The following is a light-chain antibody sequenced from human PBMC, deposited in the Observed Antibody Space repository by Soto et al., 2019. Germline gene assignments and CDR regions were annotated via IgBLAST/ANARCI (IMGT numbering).Light chain of an antibody. CDR1: QSVSTSY. CDR2: GSS. V-gene: IGKV3-20*01. CDR3: YRDGTSPFT. Sequence: EIVLTQSPGTLSLSPGERATLSCRASQSVSTSYLAWHQRKPGQAPRLLIYGSSSRATGIPDRFSGSGSGTVFTLTIRRLEAEDFAVHCCYRDGTSPFTFGPGIKGDIK. J-gene: IGKJ3*01.